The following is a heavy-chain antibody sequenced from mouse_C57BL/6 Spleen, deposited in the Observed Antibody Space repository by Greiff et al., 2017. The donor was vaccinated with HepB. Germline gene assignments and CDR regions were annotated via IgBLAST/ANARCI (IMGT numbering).Heavy chain of an antibody. D-gene: IGHD1-1*01. V-gene: IGHV1S81*02. CDR3: ARIKKIVATYFDY. Sequence: VQLQQSGAELVKAGASVKMSCKASGYTFTSYWMHWVKQRLGQGLEWFAETNPTNGRTYYNEKFKSKATLTVDKSASTAYMLLSGPPSEDSAVYYCARIKKIVATYFDYWGQGTTLTVSS. CDR2: TNPTNGRT. CDR1: GYTFTSYW. J-gene: IGHJ2*01.